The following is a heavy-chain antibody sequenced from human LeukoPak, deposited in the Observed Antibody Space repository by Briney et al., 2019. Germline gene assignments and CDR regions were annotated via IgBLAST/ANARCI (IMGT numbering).Heavy chain of an antibody. D-gene: IGHD6-19*01. Sequence: GGSLRLSCAASGFTFSSYDMHWVRQATGKGLEWVSAIGYAGDTYYPASVKGRFTISRENAKNSLYLQMNSLRAGDTAVYYCARDVEYSSGLGYFDLWGRGTLVTVSS. V-gene: IGHV3-13*04. CDR3: ARDVEYSSGLGYFDL. CDR2: IGYAGDT. J-gene: IGHJ2*01. CDR1: GFTFSSYD.